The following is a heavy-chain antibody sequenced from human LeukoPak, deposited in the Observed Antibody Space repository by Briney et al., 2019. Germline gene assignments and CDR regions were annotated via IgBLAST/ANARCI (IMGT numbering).Heavy chain of an antibody. J-gene: IGHJ4*02. CDR1: GGTFSSYT. CDR3: ARDPRGGGDY. V-gene: IGHV1-69*04. Sequence: AAAVKVSCKASGGTFSSYTISWVRQAPGQGLEWMGRIIPILGIANYAQKFQGRVTITADKSPSTAYMELSSLRSEDTAVYYCARDPRGGGDYWGQGTLVTVSS. D-gene: IGHD2-15*01. CDR2: IIPILGIA.